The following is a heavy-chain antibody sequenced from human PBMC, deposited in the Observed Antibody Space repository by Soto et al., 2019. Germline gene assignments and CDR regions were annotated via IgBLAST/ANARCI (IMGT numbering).Heavy chain of an antibody. Sequence: GGSLRLSCAASGFTFSSYAMSWVRQAPGKGLEWVSAISGSGGSTYYADSVKGRFTISRDNSKNTLYLQMNSLRAEDTVVYYCAKDTYYGDLPDYWGQGTLVTVSS. J-gene: IGHJ4*02. D-gene: IGHD4-17*01. V-gene: IGHV3-23*01. CDR2: ISGSGGST. CDR1: GFTFSSYA. CDR3: AKDTYYGDLPDY.